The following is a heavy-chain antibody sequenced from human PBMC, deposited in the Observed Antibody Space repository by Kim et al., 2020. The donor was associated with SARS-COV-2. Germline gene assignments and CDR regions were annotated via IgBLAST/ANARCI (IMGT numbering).Heavy chain of an antibody. J-gene: IGHJ5*02. CDR2: INWNGGST. Sequence: GGSLRLSCAASGFTFDDYGMSWVRQAPGKGLEWVSGINWNGGSTGYADSVKGRFTISRDNAKNSLYLQMNNLRAEDTALYHCARDHDSSGYRDWFDPWGQGTLVTVSS. CDR1: GFTFDDYG. CDR3: ARDHDSSGYRDWFDP. D-gene: IGHD3-22*01. V-gene: IGHV3-20*01.